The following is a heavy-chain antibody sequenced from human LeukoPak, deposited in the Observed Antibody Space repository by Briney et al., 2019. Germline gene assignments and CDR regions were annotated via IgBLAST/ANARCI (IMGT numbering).Heavy chain of an antibody. CDR3: TTDHPSN. CDR1: GFPFNNAW. CDR2: IKRKIDGETT. J-gene: IGHJ4*02. Sequence: PGGSLRLSCAASGFPFNNAWMSWVRQAPGKGLDWVGRIKRKIDGETTDYAAPVKGRFTISRDDSKNTLYLQMDSLKTEDTAVYYCTTDHPSNWVQGTLVTVSS. V-gene: IGHV3-15*01.